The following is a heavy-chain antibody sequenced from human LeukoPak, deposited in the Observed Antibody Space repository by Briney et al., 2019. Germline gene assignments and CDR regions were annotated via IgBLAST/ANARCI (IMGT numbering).Heavy chain of an antibody. CDR2: IRYDGSYK. CDR1: GFTFSSYA. D-gene: IGHD6-19*01. J-gene: IGHJ6*03. Sequence: GGSLRLSCGASGFTFSSYAMYWVRQAPGKGLEWVAFIRYDGSYKYYADSVKGRFTISRDNSKNTLFLQMNSLRAEDTAVYYCARVVIAVAGPYYYYYYMDVWGKGTTVTVSS. V-gene: IGHV3-30*02. CDR3: ARVVIAVAGPYYYYYYMDV.